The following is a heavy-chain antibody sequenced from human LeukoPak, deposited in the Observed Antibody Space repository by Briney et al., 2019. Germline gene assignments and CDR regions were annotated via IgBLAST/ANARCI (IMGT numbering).Heavy chain of an antibody. V-gene: IGHV1-18*01. D-gene: IGHD2-21*02. CDR1: GYTFTSYG. CDR3: ARGELLDAFDI. CDR2: ISPYNGNT. Sequence: ASVKVSCKASGYTFTSYGISWVRQAPGQGLEWMGWISPYNGNTNYAEDLQGRVTLTTDTSTSTAYLELRSLTSHDTAVYYCARGELLDAFDIWGQGTLVTVSS. J-gene: IGHJ3*02.